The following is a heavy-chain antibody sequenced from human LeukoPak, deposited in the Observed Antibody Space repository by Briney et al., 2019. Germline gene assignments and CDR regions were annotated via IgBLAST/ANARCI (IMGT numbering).Heavy chain of an antibody. J-gene: IGHJ6*03. CDR2: IYSGGST. CDR1: GFTVSSNY. Sequence: GRSLRLSCAASGFTVSSNYMSWVRQAPGKGLEWVSIIYSGGSTYYADSVKGRFTISRDNSKNTLYLQMNSLRAEDTAVYYCARDRTGQQLISRKEYYYMDVLGKGTTVTVSS. CDR3: ARDRTGQQLISRKEYYYMDV. V-gene: IGHV3-66*01. D-gene: IGHD4-11*01.